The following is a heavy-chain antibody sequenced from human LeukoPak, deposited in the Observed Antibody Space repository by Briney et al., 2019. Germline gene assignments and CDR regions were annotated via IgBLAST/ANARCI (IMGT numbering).Heavy chain of an antibody. Sequence: GGSLRLSCAASGFTFSSYGMSWVRQAPGKGLEWVSAIRGSGGSTYYADSVKGRFTISRDNSKNTLYLQMNSLRAEDTAVYYCAKMDTIPPQDYYDSSGYYYGDFDYWGQGTLVTVSS. CDR1: GFTFSSYG. CDR2: IRGSGGST. J-gene: IGHJ4*02. CDR3: AKMDTIPPQDYYDSSGYYYGDFDY. D-gene: IGHD3-22*01. V-gene: IGHV3-23*01.